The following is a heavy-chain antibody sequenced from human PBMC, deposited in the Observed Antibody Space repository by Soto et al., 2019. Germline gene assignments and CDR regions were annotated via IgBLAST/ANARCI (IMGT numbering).Heavy chain of an antibody. V-gene: IGHV1-3*01. D-gene: IGHD1-1*01. CDR3: ARGKGMEENYYYYGMDV. CDR1: GYTFSTYA. Sequence: ASVKVTCKASGYTFSTYALHWVRRAPGQGLEWMGWINGGNVHTRYSQKFKERVTISRDTPASTAYMELSGLRAEDTAVYYCARGKGMEENYYYYGMDVWGQGTTVTVS. CDR2: INGGNVHT. J-gene: IGHJ6*02.